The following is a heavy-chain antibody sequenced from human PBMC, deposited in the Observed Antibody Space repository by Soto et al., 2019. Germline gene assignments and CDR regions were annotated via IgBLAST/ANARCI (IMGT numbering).Heavy chain of an antibody. V-gene: IGHV3-30*18. J-gene: IGHJ6*02. CDR1: GFTFSSYG. D-gene: IGHD2-2*02. CDR3: AKEGGYCSSTSCYTGYYGMDV. CDR2: ISYDGSNK. Sequence: QVQLVESGGGVVQPGRSLRLSCAASGFTFSSYGMHWVRQAPGKGLEWVAVISYDGSNKYYADSVQGRFTISRDNSKNTLYLQMNSLRAEDTAVYYCAKEGGYCSSTSCYTGYYGMDVWGQGTTFTVAS.